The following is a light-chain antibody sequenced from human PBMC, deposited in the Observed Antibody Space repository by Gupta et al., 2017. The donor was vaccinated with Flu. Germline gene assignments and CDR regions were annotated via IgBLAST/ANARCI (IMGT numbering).Light chain of an antibody. J-gene: IGKJ2*01. CDR2: AAT. CDR3: QQTNSPPHT. CDR1: QGINNY. V-gene: IGKV1-39*01. Sequence: PSSLSASVGDRVTITCRASQGINNYLNWYQQKPGKVPQLLIYAATSLQSGVPSRFSGSGSGPXFTLTIXSLQPEDLATYYCQQTNSPPHTFGXGTKLEIK.